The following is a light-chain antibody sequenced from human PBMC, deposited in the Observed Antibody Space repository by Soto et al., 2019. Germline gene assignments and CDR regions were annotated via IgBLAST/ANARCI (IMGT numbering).Light chain of an antibody. CDR2: TAS. Sequence: DIRMTQSPSSLSASVGDRVTITCRASQSMNNYFNWYQQKPGQAPNLVIYTASLLKSGVPSRCSGSGSGTDFTLTITGLQPEAFATYFCQQTFGLPLTFGGGTTVAIK. J-gene: IGKJ4*02. CDR3: QQTFGLPLT. CDR1: QSMNNY. V-gene: IGKV1-39*01.